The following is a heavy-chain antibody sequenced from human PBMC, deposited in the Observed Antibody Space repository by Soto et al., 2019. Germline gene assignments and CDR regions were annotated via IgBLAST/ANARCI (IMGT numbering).Heavy chain of an antibody. Sequence: PGESLKISCKGSGYSFTKYWIGWVRQMPGKGLEWMGIIYPDDSHTRYGPSFQGQVTVSADKSISTAYLQWSSLKASDTAIYYCARHRGETYDLLIRETMNWNYGTDVWGQGTTVTVSS. CDR1: GYSFTKYW. J-gene: IGHJ6*02. D-gene: IGHD3-9*01. V-gene: IGHV5-51*01. CDR3: ARHRGETYDLLIRETMNWNYGTDV. CDR2: IYPDDSHT.